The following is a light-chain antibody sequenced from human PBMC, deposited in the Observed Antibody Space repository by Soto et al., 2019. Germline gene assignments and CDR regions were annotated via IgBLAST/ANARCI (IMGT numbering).Light chain of an antibody. CDR2: GAS. CDR3: QQYGSSPPWT. V-gene: IGKV3-20*01. CDR1: QSIRSN. J-gene: IGKJ1*01. Sequence: EIVMTQSPATLSVSPGDRVTLSCRASQSIRSNSAWYQQKPGQAPRLLIYGASSRANGIPDRFSGSGSGTDFTLTISRLEPEDFAVYYCQQYGSSPPWTFGQGTKVDI.